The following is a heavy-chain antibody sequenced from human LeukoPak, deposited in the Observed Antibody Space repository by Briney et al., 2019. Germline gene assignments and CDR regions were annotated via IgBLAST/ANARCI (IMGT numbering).Heavy chain of an antibody. V-gene: IGHV4-39*07. CDR3: AGRRRLWCGELSGPYWFDP. CDR2: IFYSGNT. D-gene: IGHD3-10*01. Sequence: SETLSLTCSVSGGSIRSNLYYWAWLRQSPGKGLEWIASIFYSGNTYYNSSLKSRATISVDTSKNQFSLKLSSVTAADTAVYYCAGRRRLWCGELSGPYWFDPWGQGTLVTVSS. J-gene: IGHJ5*02. CDR1: GGSIRSNLYY.